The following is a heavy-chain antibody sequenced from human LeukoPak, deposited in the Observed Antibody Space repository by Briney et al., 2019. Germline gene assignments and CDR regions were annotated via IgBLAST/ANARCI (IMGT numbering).Heavy chain of an antibody. D-gene: IGHD2-2*01. V-gene: IGHV3-23*01. CDR1: GFTFSTYT. Sequence: GGSLRLSCAASGFTFSTYTMSWVRQAPGKGLEWVSVISGSGDRTYYADSVKGRFTISRDNPKNTLYLQMNSLRVEVTAVYYFAKSRFCSSTNCYDAFDIWGHGTMVTVSS. CDR3: AKSRFCSSTNCYDAFDI. J-gene: IGHJ3*02. CDR2: ISGSGDRT.